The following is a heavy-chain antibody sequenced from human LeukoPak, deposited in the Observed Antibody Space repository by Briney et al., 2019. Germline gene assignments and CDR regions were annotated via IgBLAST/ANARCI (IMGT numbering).Heavy chain of an antibody. CDR2: IKQDGSEK. Sequence: GGSLRLSCAASGFTFSSYWMSWVRQAPGKGLEWVANIKQDGSEKYYVDSVKGRFTISRDNAKNSLYLQMNSLRAEDTAVYYCARVARQWLTSAFDYWGQGTLVTVSS. V-gene: IGHV3-7*01. J-gene: IGHJ4*02. CDR1: GFTFSSYW. CDR3: ARVARQWLTSAFDY. D-gene: IGHD6-19*01.